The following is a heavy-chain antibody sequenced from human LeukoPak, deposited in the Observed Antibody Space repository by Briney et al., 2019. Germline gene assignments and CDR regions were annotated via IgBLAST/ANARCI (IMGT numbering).Heavy chain of an antibody. CDR1: GYTFTGYY. D-gene: IGHD6-19*01. V-gene: IGHV1-2*02. J-gene: IGHJ6*03. Sequence: ASVKVSCKASGYTFTGYYMHWVRQAPGQGLEWMGWINPNSGGTNYAQKFQGRVTMTRDTSISTAYMELSRLRSEDTAVYYCARVGLLQWLVHYYYYMDVWGKGTTVTVSS. CDR2: INPNSGGT. CDR3: ARVGLLQWLVHYYYYMDV.